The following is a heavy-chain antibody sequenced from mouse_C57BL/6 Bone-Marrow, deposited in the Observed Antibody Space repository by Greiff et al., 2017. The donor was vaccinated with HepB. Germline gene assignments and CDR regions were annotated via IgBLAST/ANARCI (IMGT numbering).Heavy chain of an antibody. J-gene: IGHJ2*01. D-gene: IGHD1-1*01. CDR1: GFSFTSYG. CDR3: ARTYYYGFDY. Sequence: VQLQQSGPGLVQPSQSLSITCTVSGFSFTSYGVHWVRQSPGKGLEWLGLIWSGGSTDYNEAFISRLSISNDNSKSQVFFKMNSLQADDTAIYYCARTYYYGFDYWGQGTTLTVSS. CDR2: IWSGGST. V-gene: IGHV2-2*01.